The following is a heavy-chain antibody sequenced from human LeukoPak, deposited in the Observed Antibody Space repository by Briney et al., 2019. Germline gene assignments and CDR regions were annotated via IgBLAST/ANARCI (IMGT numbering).Heavy chain of an antibody. J-gene: IGHJ5*02. CDR2: INHSGST. CDR3: ARETPYCSSTSCYGWFDP. CDR1: DGPFSGYY. D-gene: IGHD2-2*01. Sequence: SETLSLTCAVYDGPFSGYYWSWIRQPPGKGLEWIGEINHSGSTNYNPSLKSRITISVDTSKNQFSLKLSSVTAADTAVYYCARETPYCSSTSCYGWFDPWGQGTLVTVSS. V-gene: IGHV4-34*01.